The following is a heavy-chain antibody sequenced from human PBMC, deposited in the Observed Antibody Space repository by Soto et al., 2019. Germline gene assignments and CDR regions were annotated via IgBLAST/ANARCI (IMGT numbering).Heavy chain of an antibody. CDR2: ISAYNGNT. CDR3: AITENWNDVGFRWFDP. CDR1: GYTFTSYG. J-gene: IGHJ5*02. D-gene: IGHD1-1*01. V-gene: IGHV1-18*01. Sequence: ASVKVSCKASGYTFTSYGISWVRQAPGQGLEWMGWISAYNGNTNYAQKLQGRVTMTTDTSTSTAYMELRSLRSDDTAVYYCAITENWNDVGFRWFDPWGQGTLVTSPQ.